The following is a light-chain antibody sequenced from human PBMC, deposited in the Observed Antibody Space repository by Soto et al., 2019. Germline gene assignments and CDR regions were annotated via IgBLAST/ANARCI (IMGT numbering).Light chain of an antibody. CDR3: CSYAXGSXXF. CDR2: YVD. V-gene: IGLV2-14*03. J-gene: IGLJ1*01. CDR1: SRDVGACDY. Sequence: QSALTQPASVSGSPGQSITISCTGTSRDVGACDYVSWYLQYPDKAPQLLIYYVDHRPSGVSSRFSGSKSGNTASLTISGLQAEDEGDYYCCSYAXGSXXFFGTGX.